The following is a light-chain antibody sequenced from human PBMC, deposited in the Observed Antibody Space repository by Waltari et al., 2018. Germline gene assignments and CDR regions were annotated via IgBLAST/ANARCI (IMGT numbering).Light chain of an antibody. CDR3: EQYFSTPPYT. J-gene: IGKJ2*01. V-gene: IGKV1-NL1*01. Sequence: DIQMTQSPSSLSASVGDRVTITCRASQGISTSLAWYQQKPGKAPKLLLDASSTLESGVPSRLSGRGSGTDYTLTISSLQPEDFATYYCEQYFSTPPYTFGQGTKLEI. CDR1: QGISTS. CDR2: ASS.